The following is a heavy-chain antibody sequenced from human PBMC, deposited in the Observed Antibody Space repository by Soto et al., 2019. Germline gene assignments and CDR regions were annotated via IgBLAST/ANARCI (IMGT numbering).Heavy chain of an antibody. V-gene: IGHV1-69*02. J-gene: IGHJ5*02. CDR3: ARAYDYGDYHWFDP. CDR2: IIPILGIA. CDR1: GGTFSSYT. Sequence: QVQLVQSGAEVKKPGSSVKVSCKASGGTFSSYTISWVRQAPGQGLEWMGRIIPILGIANYAQKFQGRVTXXAXKXXSTAYMELSSLRSEDTAVYYCARAYDYGDYHWFDPWGQGTLVTVSS. D-gene: IGHD4-17*01.